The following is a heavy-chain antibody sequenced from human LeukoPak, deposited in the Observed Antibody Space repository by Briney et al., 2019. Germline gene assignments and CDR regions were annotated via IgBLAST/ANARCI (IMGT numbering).Heavy chain of an antibody. CDR3: ARDATPYFCSGGSCYSPYYYGMDV. CDR1: GYIFTIYY. CDR2: INPSGGST. D-gene: IGHD2-15*01. J-gene: IGHJ6*02. Sequence: ASVKVSCKASGYIFTIYYMHWVRQAPGQGLEWMGIINPSGGSTSYAQKFQGRVTMTRDTSTSTVYMELSSLRSEDTAVYYCARDATPYFCSGGSCYSPYYYGMDVWGQRTTVTVSS. V-gene: IGHV1-46*01.